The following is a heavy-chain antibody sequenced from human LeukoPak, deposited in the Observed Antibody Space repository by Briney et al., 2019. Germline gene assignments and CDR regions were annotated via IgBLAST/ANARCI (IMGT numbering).Heavy chain of an antibody. D-gene: IGHD3-10*01. V-gene: IGHV4-59*01. CDR3: ARDGTGLLWFGESSSGMDV. J-gene: IGHJ6*02. CDR2: IYYSGST. CDR1: GGSISSYY. Sequence: PSETLSLTCTVSGGSISSYYWSWIRQPPGKGLEWIGYIYYSGSTNYNPSLKSRVTISVDTSKNQFSLKLSSVTAADTAVYYCARDGTGLLWFGESSSGMDVWGQGTTVTVSS.